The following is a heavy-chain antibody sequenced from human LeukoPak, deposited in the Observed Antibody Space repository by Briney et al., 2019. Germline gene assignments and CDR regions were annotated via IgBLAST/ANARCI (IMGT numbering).Heavy chain of an antibody. J-gene: IGHJ5*02. CDR1: GFTLSGHW. V-gene: IGHV3-74*01. CDR2: NKYDGSES. CDR3: AKRDWFDP. Sequence: GGSLRLSCAASGFTLSGHWMHWFRQPPGKGLAWVSRNKYDGSESYYADSVKGRFTISRDNAKNTLYLQMNSLRVEDTAVYYCAKRDWFDPWGQGTLVTVSS.